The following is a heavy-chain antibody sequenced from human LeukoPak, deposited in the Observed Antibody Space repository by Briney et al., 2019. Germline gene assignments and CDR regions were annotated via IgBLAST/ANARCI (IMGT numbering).Heavy chain of an antibody. CDR1: GYTLAELS. J-gene: IGHJ4*02. CDR2: FDPEDGET. D-gene: IGHD2-21*02. V-gene: IGHV1-24*01. Sequence: ASVKVSCKVSGYTLAELSMHWVRQAPGKGLEWMGGFDPEDGETIYAQKFQGRVTMTEDTSTDTAYMELSSLRSEDTAVYYCATGPSYCGGDCYRYWGQGTLDTVSS. CDR3: ATGPSYCGGDCYRY.